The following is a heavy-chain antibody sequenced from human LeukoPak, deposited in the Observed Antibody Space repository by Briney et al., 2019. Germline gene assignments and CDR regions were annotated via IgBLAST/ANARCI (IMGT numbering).Heavy chain of an antibody. CDR2: INPSGGST. D-gene: IGHD6-19*01. CDR1: GYTFTSYY. Sequence: GASVKVSCKASGYTFTSYYMHWVRQAPGQGLEWMGIINPSGGSTSYAQKFQGRVTMTRDMSTSTVYMELSSLRSEDTAVYYCAREIAVAGPHDAFDIWGQGTMVTVSS. CDR3: AREIAVAGPHDAFDI. V-gene: IGHV1-46*01. J-gene: IGHJ3*02.